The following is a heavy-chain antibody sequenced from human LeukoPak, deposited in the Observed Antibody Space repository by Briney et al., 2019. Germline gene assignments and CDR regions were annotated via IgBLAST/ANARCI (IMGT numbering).Heavy chain of an antibody. V-gene: IGHV3-7*04. CDR3: SGGSRFVDY. CDR2: IKEDGSEK. CDR1: GFIFSNYW. Sequence: GGSLRLSCAASGFIFSNYWMTWVRQAPGKGLEWVANIKEDGSEKYYVDSVKGRFTISRDNAKNSLFLRMNSLRVEDTAVYYCSGGSRFVDYWGQGTLVTVSS. J-gene: IGHJ4*02. D-gene: IGHD3-10*01.